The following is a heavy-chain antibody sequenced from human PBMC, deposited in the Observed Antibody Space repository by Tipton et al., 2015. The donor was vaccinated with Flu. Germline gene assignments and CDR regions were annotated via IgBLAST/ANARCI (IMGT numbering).Heavy chain of an antibody. J-gene: IGHJ4*02. CDR3: ARGLGIQLWGFDF. Sequence: TLSLTCSVSGDSIRSAYYWGWIRQPPGKGLEWIGNVYHAGSTYYNPSLKGRVTMSVDASKNEFSLKVNSVTAADTAVYYCARGLGIQLWGFDFWGQGTLLTVSS. D-gene: IGHD5-18*01. CDR1: GDSIRSAYY. CDR2: VYHAGST. V-gene: IGHV4-38-2*02.